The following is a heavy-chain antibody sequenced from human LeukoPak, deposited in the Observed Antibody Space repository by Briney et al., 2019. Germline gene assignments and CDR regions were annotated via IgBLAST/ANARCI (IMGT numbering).Heavy chain of an antibody. CDR3: ARGSEQAGDFDY. V-gene: IGHV1-8*02. Sequence: ASVKVSCKASGGTFSSYAISWVRQAPGQGLEWMGWMNPNSGNTGYAQKFQGRVTMTRNTSISTAYMELSSLRSEDTAVYYCARGSEQAGDFDYWGQGTLVTVSS. J-gene: IGHJ4*02. D-gene: IGHD1/OR15-1a*01. CDR2: MNPNSGNT. CDR1: GGTFSSYA.